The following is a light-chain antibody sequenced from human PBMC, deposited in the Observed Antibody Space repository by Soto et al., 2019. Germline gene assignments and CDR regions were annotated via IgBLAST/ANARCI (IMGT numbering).Light chain of an antibody. CDR1: QNVGGD. J-gene: IGKJ1*01. CDR2: RTS. Sequence: EGVTTQSPATLSVSPGERATLSCRASQNVGGDLDWYQQKPGQAPRLLIYRTSTRANGTPVRFSGSGSGTEFTLTISSLQYEYFAVYYCQEYNGRSSFGQGTKVEMK. CDR3: QEYNGRSS. V-gene: IGKV3-15*01.